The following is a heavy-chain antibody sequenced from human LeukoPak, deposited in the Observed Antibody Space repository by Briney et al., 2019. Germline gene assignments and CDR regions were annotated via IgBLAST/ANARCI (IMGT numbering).Heavy chain of an antibody. CDR1: GYSFTSSR. D-gene: IGHD5-24*01. Sequence: GESLKISCKGFGYSFTSSRIGWVRHMPGKGLEWMGIIQPGDSEIRYSPSFQGQVTISADKSTNTAYLQWNSLKASDTAMYYCARHRGEMATITDYWGQGTLVTVSS. CDR3: ARHRGEMATITDY. V-gene: IGHV5-51*01. J-gene: IGHJ4*02. CDR2: IQPGDSEI.